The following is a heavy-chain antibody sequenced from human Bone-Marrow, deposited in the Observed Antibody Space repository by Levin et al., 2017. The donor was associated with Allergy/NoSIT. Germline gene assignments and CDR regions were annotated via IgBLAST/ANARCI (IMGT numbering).Heavy chain of an antibody. CDR3: ARDRWELLSDYYGMDV. CDR1: GFSVSRYG. J-gene: IGHJ6*02. CDR2: IWYGGSNR. Sequence: PGGSLRLSCVASGFSVSRYGMHWVRQPPGKGLEGVAVIWYGGSNRQYADSVKGRFIVSGENSKNTVYLEMNSLGADDTGVYYCARDRWELLSDYYGMDVWGQGTTVTVSS. D-gene: IGHD4-23*01. V-gene: IGHV3-33*01.